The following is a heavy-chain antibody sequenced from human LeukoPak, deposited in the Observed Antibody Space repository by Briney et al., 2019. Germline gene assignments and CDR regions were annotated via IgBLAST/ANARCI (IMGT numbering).Heavy chain of an antibody. V-gene: IGHV4-39*01. D-gene: IGHD2-2*01. CDR3: ARHFGGDIVVVPAAPPGTDYFDY. CDR1: VGSYSSSSYH. Sequence: SETLSLTCTVSVGSYSSSSYHWGWIRQPPGEGLVWFWRIYYSGSTYYNPSLKSRVTISVDTSKNQFSLKLSSVTAADTAVYYCARHFGGDIVVVPAAPPGTDYFDYWGQGTLVTVSS. J-gene: IGHJ4*02. CDR2: IYYSGST.